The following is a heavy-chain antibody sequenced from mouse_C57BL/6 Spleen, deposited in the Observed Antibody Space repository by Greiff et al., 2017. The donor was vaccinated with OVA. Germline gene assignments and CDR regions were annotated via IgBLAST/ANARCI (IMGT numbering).Heavy chain of an antibody. Sequence: VKLMESGPGLVAPSQSLSITCTVSGFSLTSYGVHWVRQPPGKGLEWLVVIWSDGSTTYNSALKSRLSISKDNSKSQVFLKMNSLQTDDTAMYYCARQTAIYDGYYGYFDVWGTGTTVTVSS. CDR1: GFSLTSYG. CDR3: ARQTAIYDGYYGYFDV. J-gene: IGHJ1*03. D-gene: IGHD2-3*01. V-gene: IGHV2-6-1*01. CDR2: IWSDGST.